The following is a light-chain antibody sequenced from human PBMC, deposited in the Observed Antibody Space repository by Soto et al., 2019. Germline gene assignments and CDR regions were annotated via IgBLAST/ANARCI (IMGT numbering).Light chain of an antibody. CDR2: DTS. CDR1: QSVSIK. J-gene: IGKJ5*01. CDR3: QQYNNWPPIT. V-gene: IGKV3-15*01. Sequence: EIVMTQSPATLSVSPGERATLSCRASQSVSIKLAWYQQKLGQAPRRLIYDTSTRATGIPARFSGSGSGTEFTLTISSLQSEDFAVYYCQQYNNWPPITFGQGTRLEIK.